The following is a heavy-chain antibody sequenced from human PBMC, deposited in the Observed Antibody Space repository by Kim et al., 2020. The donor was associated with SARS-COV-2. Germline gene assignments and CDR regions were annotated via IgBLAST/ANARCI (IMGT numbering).Heavy chain of an antibody. CDR1: GFTFSSYA. D-gene: IGHD3-9*01. V-gene: IGHV3-23*01. J-gene: IGHJ6*02. Sequence: GGSLRLSCAASGFTFSSYAMSWVRQAPGKGLEWVSAISGSGGSTYYADSVKGRFTISRDNSKNTLYLQMNSLRAEDTAVYYCAKARYFDWLPTYYGMDVWGQGTTDTVSS. CDR2: ISGSGGST. CDR3: AKARYFDWLPTYYGMDV.